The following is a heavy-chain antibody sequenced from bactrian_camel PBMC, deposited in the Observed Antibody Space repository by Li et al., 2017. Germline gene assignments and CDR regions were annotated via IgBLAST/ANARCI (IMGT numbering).Heavy chain of an antibody. CDR1: EYLRRSAY. Sequence: QVQLVESGGGSVQAGGSLTLSCTASEYLRRSAYMGWFRQAPGKEREGVAVIYTGGGNTYYSDSVKGRFTISRDNAKNTLYLQLNSLKTEDTAMYYCAKLGTRWSEFPYWGQGTQVTVSS. J-gene: IGHJ4*01. V-gene: IGHV3S1*01. D-gene: IGHD5*01. CDR3: AKLGTRWSEFPY. CDR2: IYTGGGNT.